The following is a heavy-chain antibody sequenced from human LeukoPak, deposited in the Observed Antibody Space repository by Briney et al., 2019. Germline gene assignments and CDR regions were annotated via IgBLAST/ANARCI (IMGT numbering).Heavy chain of an antibody. CDR1: GGSISSYY. J-gene: IGHJ4*02. CDR3: ARMGAIAGASANPDF. CDR2: IYYTGIA. D-gene: IGHD1-20*01. V-gene: IGHV4-59*01. Sequence: SETLSLTCSVSGGSISSYYWSWVRQPPGKGLEWVGYIYYTGIADYSPSLRGRVTMTVDTSKNQFSLHLRSVTAADTAVYYCARMGAIAGASANPDFWGQGTLVSVSS.